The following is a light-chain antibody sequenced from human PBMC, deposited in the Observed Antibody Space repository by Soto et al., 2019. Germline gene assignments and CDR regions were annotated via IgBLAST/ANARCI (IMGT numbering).Light chain of an antibody. Sequence: QSVLTQPASVSGSPGQSITISCTGTSSDVGGYNYVSWYQQHPGKAPKLMIYDVSNRPSGVSNRFSGSKSGNTASLTISGLAAEDAADYYSSSYTSSSTLWVFGGGTKLTVL. CDR1: SSDVGGYNY. CDR3: SSYTSSSTLWV. CDR2: DVS. V-gene: IGLV2-14*01. J-gene: IGLJ3*02.